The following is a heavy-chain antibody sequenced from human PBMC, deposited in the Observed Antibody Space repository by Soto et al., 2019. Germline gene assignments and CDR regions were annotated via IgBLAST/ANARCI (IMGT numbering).Heavy chain of an antibody. Sequence: ESGGGLVKPGGSLRLSCAASGFTFSDYYMSWIRQAPGKGLEWVSFISSSGDSTKYADSVKGRFTISRDNAKNSLYLQLNSLRAEDTAVYYCARGGVKGTTSRGQVYNWGKGTLVTVSS. J-gene: IGHJ4*02. CDR3: ARGGVKGTTSRGQVYN. CDR2: ISSSGDST. V-gene: IGHV3-11*06. D-gene: IGHD1-7*01. CDR1: GFTFSDYY.